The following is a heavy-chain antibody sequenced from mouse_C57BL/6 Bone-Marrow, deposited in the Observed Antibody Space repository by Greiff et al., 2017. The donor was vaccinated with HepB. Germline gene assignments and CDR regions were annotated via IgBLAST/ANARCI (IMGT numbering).Heavy chain of an antibody. D-gene: IGHD1-1*01. V-gene: IGHV5-17*01. CDR1: GFTFSDYG. CDR2: ISSGSSTI. CDR3: AWPEYGRSHWYFDV. J-gene: IGHJ1*03. Sequence: EVTLVESGGGLVKPGGSLTLSCAASGFTFSDYGMHWVRQAPEKGLEWVAYISSGSSTIYYADTVKGRSTISRYNAKNTLFLPMTSLRCEDTAMYTCAWPEYGRSHWYFDVWGTGTTVTVAA.